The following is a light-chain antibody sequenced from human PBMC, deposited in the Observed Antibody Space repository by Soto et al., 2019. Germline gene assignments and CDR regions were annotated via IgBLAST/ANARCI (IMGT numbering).Light chain of an antibody. CDR1: QSISSR. CDR2: KAS. V-gene: IGKV1-5*03. J-gene: IGKJ1*01. Sequence: DIQMTQSPSTLSASVGDRVTITCRASQSISSRLAWYQQKPGKAPKLLIYKASSLESGVPSRFSGSGSGTEFTLTISSLQPDDFATYYCQQYNTYSPMWTFGQGTKVDIK. CDR3: QQYNTYSPMWT.